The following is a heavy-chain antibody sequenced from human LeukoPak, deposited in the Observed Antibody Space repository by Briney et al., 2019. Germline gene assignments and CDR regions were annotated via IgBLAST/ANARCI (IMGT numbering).Heavy chain of an antibody. V-gene: IGHV4-4*07. CDR1: GGSISSYY. CDR2: IYTSGST. J-gene: IGHJ3*02. Sequence: PSETLSLTCTVSGGSISSYYWSWIRQPAGKGLEWIGRIYTSGSTNYNPSLKSRVTISVDTSKNQFSLKLSSVTAADTAVYYCAREAPMIVVVTTGQDAFDIWGQGTMVTVSS. CDR3: AREAPMIVVVTTGQDAFDI. D-gene: IGHD3-22*01.